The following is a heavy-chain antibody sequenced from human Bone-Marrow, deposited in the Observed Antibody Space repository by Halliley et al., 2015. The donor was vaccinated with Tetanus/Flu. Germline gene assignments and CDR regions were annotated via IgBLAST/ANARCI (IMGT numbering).Heavy chain of an antibody. D-gene: IGHD2-15*01. CDR1: GFTFSSYE. V-gene: IGHV3-48*03. Sequence: SLRLSCASSGFTFSSYEMNWVRQAPGKGLEWVSYISSSGSTIYYADSVRGRFTISRDNAKNSLFLQMNSLRAEGTAVYYCARDQDINRGIWYYYYGMDVWGQGTTVTVSS. CDR3: ARDQDINRGIWYYYYGMDV. CDR2: ISSSGSTI. J-gene: IGHJ6*02.